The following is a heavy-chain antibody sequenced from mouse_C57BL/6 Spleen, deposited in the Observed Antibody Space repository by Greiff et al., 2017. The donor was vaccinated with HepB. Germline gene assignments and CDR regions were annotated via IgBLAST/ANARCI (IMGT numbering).Heavy chain of an antibody. V-gene: IGHV1-15*01. J-gene: IGHJ1*03. CDR3: TRKTTVGGFDV. D-gene: IGHD1-1*01. CDR2: IDPETGGT. Sequence: QVQLQQSGAELVRPGASVTLSCKASGYTFTDYEMHWVKQTPVHGLEWIGAIDPETGGTAYNQKFKGKAILTADKSSSTAYMELRSLTSEDSAVYYGTRKTTVGGFDVWGTGTTVTVSS. CDR1: GYTFTDYE.